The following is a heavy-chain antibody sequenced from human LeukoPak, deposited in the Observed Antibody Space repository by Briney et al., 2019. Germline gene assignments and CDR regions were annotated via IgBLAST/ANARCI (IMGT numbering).Heavy chain of an antibody. V-gene: IGHV3-48*04. CDR2: IGPNSRII. CDR1: GFSFSSYS. CDR3: ARDYGDYEGYFDY. Sequence: PGGSLRLSCAASGFSFSSYSMNWVRQAPGEGLQWLSYIGPNSRIIYYTDSVEGRFTISRDNAKNSLYLRMNSLRAEDTAVYYCARDYGDYEGYFDYWGQGTLVTVSS. D-gene: IGHD4-17*01. J-gene: IGHJ4*02.